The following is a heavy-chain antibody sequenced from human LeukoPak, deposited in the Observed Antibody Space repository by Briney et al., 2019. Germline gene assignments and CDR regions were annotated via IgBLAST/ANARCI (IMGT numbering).Heavy chain of an antibody. CDR2: MNPNSGNT. V-gene: IGHV1-8*01. J-gene: IGHJ5*02. D-gene: IGHD2-2*01. CDR1: GYTFTSYD. CDR3: ARGDIVVVPAASHNWFDP. Sequence: ASVKVSCKASGYTFTSYDINWLRQATGQGPEWMGWMNPNSGNTGYAQKFQGRVTMTRNTSISTAYMELSSLRSEDTAVYYCARGDIVVVPAASHNWFDPWGQGTLVTVSS.